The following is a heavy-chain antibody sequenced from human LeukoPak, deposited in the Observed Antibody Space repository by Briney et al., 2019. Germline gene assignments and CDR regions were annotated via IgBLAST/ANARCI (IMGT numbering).Heavy chain of an antibody. CDR3: ARTTCYYCGGDTDYYYYGRDV. D-gene: IGHD2-21*02. CDR1: GGTFSSYA. V-gene: IGHV1-69*04. Sequence: SVKVSCKASGGTFSSYAISWVRQAPGQGLEWMGRIIPIFGIANYAQKFQGGVTITEDKSTSTAYMELSSLRSEDTAVYYCARTTCYYCGGDTDYYYYGRDVWGQGTTVTVSS. CDR2: IIPIFGIA. J-gene: IGHJ6*01.